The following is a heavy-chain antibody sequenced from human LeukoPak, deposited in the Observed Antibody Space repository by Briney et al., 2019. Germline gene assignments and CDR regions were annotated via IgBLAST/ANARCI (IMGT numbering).Heavy chain of an antibody. CDR2: IYYSGST. V-gene: IGHV4-39*01. CDR1: GGSISSSSYY. J-gene: IGHJ4*02. Sequence: PSETLSLTCTVSGGSISSSSYYWGWIRQPPGTGLEWIGSIYYSGSTYYNPSLKSRVTISVDTSKNQFSLNLSSVTAAGTAVYYCARLYYDSSGYYQICYFDYWGQGTLVTVSS. CDR3: ARLYYDSSGYYQICYFDY. D-gene: IGHD3-22*01.